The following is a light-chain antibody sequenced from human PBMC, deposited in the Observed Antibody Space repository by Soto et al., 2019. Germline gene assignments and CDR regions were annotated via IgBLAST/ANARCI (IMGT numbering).Light chain of an antibody. CDR2: GAS. V-gene: IGKV3-15*01. CDR1: QSVSSN. CDR3: YHYNNRPPSYT. J-gene: IGKJ2*01. Sequence: EIVMTQSPATLSVSPGERATLSCRASQSVSSNLAWYQQKPSQAPRLLIYGASTRATGITARFSGSGSGTEFTLTFISLQYEDVAVDYYYHYNNRPPSYTFGQGTKLEIK.